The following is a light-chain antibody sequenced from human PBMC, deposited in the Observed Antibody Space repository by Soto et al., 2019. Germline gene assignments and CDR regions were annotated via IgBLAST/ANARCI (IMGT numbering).Light chain of an antibody. CDR3: QQANNWPRR. J-gene: IGKJ1*01. Sequence: EIVMTQSPATLSVSPGGRATLSFRTSHSISDTLAWYQQKTGQALRLLIFSASRRATGFPGRFSGSGSGTEFTLTIMSLQSEDFAVYYCQQANNWPRRLGQGTKVDI. CDR2: SAS. V-gene: IGKV3-15*01. CDR1: HSISDT.